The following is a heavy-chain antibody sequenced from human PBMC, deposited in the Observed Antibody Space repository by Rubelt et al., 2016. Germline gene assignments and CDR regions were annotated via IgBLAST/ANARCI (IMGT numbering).Heavy chain of an antibody. J-gene: IGHJ4*02. Sequence: EVQLLESGGDLVQPGGSLRLSCAASRFTFSTYAMGWVRQAAGTGLEWVSYISSTITSGYYADSGKGRFTGPREIAKNSLYLQMNSLGAEDTAVYYCARGIATAGSFNYWGQGTLVTVSS. V-gene: IGHV3-48*01. CDR3: ARGIATAGSFNY. D-gene: IGHD6-13*01. CDR1: RFTFSTYA. CDR2: ISSTITSG.